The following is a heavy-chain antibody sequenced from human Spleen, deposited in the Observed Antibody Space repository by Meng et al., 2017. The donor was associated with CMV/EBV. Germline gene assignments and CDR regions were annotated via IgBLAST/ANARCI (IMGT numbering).Heavy chain of an antibody. D-gene: IGHD2-2*02. Sequence: SETLSLTCTVSGYSVSSGYYWDWIRQPPGKGLEWIGEINHSGSTNYNPSLKSRVTISVDTSKNQFSLKLSSVTAADTAVYYCARGRVVPAAILSGAFDIWGQGTMVTVSS. J-gene: IGHJ3*02. CDR3: ARGRVVPAAILSGAFDI. CDR1: GYSVSSGYY. CDR2: INHSGST. V-gene: IGHV4-38-2*02.